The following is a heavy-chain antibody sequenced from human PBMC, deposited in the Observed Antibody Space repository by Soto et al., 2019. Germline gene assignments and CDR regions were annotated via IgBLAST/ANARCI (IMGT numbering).Heavy chain of an antibody. J-gene: IGHJ4*02. D-gene: IGHD4-17*01. CDR1: GFTFSSYS. CDR2: ISSSSSYI. CDR3: ARDDDGYGDDEMPLLDY. V-gene: IGHV3-21*01. Sequence: EVQLVASGGGLVKPGGSLRLSCAASGFTFSSYSMNWVRQAPGKGLEWVSSISSSSSYIYYADSVKGRFTISRDNAKNSLYLQMNSRRAEDTAVYYCARDDDGYGDDEMPLLDYWGQGTLVTVSS.